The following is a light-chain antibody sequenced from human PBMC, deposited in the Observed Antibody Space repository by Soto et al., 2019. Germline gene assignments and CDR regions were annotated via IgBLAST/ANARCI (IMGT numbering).Light chain of an antibody. CDR3: SSYTSSSTYV. Sequence: QSALTQPASVSGSPGQSITISCTGTSSDVGGYNFVSWYQQHPGKAPKLMINEVSNRPSGVSNRVSGSKSGNTASLTISGLQAEDEADYYCSSYTSSSTYVFGTGTKLTVL. V-gene: IGLV2-14*01. J-gene: IGLJ1*01. CDR1: SSDVGGYNF. CDR2: EVS.